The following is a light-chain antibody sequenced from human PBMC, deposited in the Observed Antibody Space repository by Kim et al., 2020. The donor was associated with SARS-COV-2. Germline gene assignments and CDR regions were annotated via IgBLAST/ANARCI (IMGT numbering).Light chain of an antibody. V-gene: IGKV1-27*01. CDR1: QGISSS. CDR2: AAS. CDR3: QQYNIGPDT. Sequence: ASIGDRVTITCRASQGISSSLAWYQQKPGKVPKLLIYAASALQPGVPSRFSGSESGTDFTLTISSLQPEDVATYYCQQYNIGPDTFGQGTRLEIK. J-gene: IGKJ5*01.